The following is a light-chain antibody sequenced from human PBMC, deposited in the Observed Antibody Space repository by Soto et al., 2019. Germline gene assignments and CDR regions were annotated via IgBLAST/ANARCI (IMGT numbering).Light chain of an antibody. CDR3: QQYENYWT. CDR1: QTISSW. CDR2: DAS. Sequence: DIQMTQSPFTLSASVGDRVTITCRASQTISSWLAWYHQIPGKAPKLLIYDASNLESGVPSRFSGSGSGTEFTLTISSLQPEDFAVYYCQQYENYWTLGQGTKVEIK. V-gene: IGKV1-5*01. J-gene: IGKJ1*01.